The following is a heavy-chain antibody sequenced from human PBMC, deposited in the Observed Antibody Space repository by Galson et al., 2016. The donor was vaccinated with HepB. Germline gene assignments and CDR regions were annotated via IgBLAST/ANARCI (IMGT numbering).Heavy chain of an antibody. CDR1: GGSISSSSYY. V-gene: IGHV4-39*01. J-gene: IGHJ5*02. D-gene: IGHD2-15*01. Sequence: ETLSLTCTVSGGSISSSSYYWGWIRQPPGKGLEWIGSIYYSVSTYYNPSLKSRFTISVDTSNNQFSLKLSSVTAADTAVYYCARRCGGSSNWFDPWGQGTLVTVSS. CDR3: ARRCGGSSNWFDP. CDR2: IYYSVST.